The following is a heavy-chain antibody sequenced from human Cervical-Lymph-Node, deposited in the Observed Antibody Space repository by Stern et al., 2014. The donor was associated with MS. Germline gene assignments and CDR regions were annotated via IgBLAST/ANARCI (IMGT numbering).Heavy chain of an antibody. Sequence: QVQLMQSGAEVKKPGSSVKLSCKASGGTFRTSAISWVRQAPGQGLEWMGGIIPILNTTNYAQKFQARVTITAAKSTSTVYMAMSSLSSEDAAVYYCARELCVGPSVSWGQGTVVTVSS. CDR2: IIPILNTT. D-gene: IGHD5/OR15-5a*01. CDR1: GGTFRTSA. CDR3: ARELCVGPSVS. J-gene: IGHJ5*02. V-gene: IGHV1-69*06.